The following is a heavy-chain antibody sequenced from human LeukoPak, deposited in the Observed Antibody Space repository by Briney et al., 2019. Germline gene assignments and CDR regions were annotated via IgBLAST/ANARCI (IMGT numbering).Heavy chain of an antibody. V-gene: IGHV4-59*01. CDR2: IYYSGST. D-gene: IGHD3-10*01. CDR3: ARDRRFLDYYYGMDV. Sequence: SETLSLTCTVSGGSISSYYWSWIRQPPGKGLEWIRYIYYSGSTNYNPSLKSRVTISVDTSKNQFSLKLSSVTAADTAVYYCARDRRFLDYYYGMDVWGQGTTVTVSS. J-gene: IGHJ6*02. CDR1: GGSISSYY.